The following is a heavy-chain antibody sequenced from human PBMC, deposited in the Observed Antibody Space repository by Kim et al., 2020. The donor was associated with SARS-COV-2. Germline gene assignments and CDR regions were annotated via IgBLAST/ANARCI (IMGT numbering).Heavy chain of an antibody. CDR1: GYTFTSYG. CDR3: AREIVVVPAATTRYYYYGMDV. Sequence: ASVKVSCKASGYTFTSYGISWVRQAPGQGLEWMGWISAYNGNTNYEQKLQGRVTMTTDTSTSTAYMELRSLRSDDTAVYYCAREIVVVPAATTRYYYYGMDVWGQGTTVTVSS. CDR2: ISAYNGNT. D-gene: IGHD2-2*01. V-gene: IGHV1-18*01. J-gene: IGHJ6*01.